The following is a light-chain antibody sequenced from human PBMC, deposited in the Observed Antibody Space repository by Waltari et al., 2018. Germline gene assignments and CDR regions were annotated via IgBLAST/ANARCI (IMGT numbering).Light chain of an antibody. J-gene: IGLJ2*01. CDR1: NSDIDAYDY. CDR3: SSYATSNTVV. Sequence: QSALTQPASVSGSPGQSITLSCTGTNSDIDAYDYVSWYQQHPGKAPKLILYDVSGRPSGISNRFSGSKSDNTASLTISGLQDEDEADYYCSSYATSNTVVFGGGTKVTVL. V-gene: IGLV2-14*03. CDR2: DVS.